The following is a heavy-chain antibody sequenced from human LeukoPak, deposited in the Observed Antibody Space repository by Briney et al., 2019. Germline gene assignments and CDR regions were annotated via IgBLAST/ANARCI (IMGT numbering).Heavy chain of an antibody. CDR3: ARGVWGGWYGNYYYMDV. J-gene: IGHJ6*03. D-gene: IGHD6-19*01. CDR2: INHSGST. V-gene: IGHV4-34*01. CDR1: GGSFSGYY. Sequence: SETLSLTCAVYGGSFSGYYWSWIRQPPGKGLEWIGEINHSGSTNYNPSLKSRVTISVDTSKNQFSLKLSSVTAADTAVYYCARGVWGGWYGNYYYMDVWGKGTTVTISS.